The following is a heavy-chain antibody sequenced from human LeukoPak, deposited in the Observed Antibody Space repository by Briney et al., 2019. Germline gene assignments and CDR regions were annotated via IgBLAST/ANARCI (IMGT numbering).Heavy chain of an antibody. CDR1: GYSFTSYW. CDR2: IYPGDSDT. J-gene: IGHJ5*02. CDR3: ARRDNDFWSGYNNWFDP. D-gene: IGHD3-3*01. Sequence: GESLKISCKGSGYSFTSYWIGWVRQMPGKGLEWMGIIYPGDSDTRYSPSFQGQVTIPADKSLSTAYLQRSSLKASDTAMYYCARRDNDFWSGYNNWFDPWGQGTLVTVSS. V-gene: IGHV5-51*01.